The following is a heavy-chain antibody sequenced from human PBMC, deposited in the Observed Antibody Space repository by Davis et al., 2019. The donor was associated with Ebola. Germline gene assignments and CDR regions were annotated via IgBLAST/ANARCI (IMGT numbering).Heavy chain of an antibody. CDR3: ARWGYTGAYYFDY. V-gene: IGHV4-39*07. J-gene: IGHJ4*02. CDR1: GGSISSSSYY. Sequence: PSETLSLTCTVSGGSISSSSYYWGWIRQPPGKGLEWIGSIYYSGSTYYNPSLKSRVTISVDTSKNQFSLKLSSVTAADTAVYYCARWGYTGAYYFDYWGQGTLVTVSS. D-gene: IGHD3-16*02. CDR2: IYYSGST.